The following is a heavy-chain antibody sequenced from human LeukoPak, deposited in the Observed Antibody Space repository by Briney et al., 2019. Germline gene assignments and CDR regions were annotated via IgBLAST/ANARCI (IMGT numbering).Heavy chain of an antibody. CDR2: IRYDGSNK. CDR3: AKDVSTYCSSTSCSLGGDY. CDR1: GFTFSSYG. D-gene: IGHD2-2*01. Sequence: PGGSLRLSCAASGFTFSSYGMHWVRQAPGKGLEWVTLIRYDGSNKYYADSVKGRFTISRDNSKNTLYLQMNSLRAEDTAVYYCAKDVSTYCSSTSCSLGGDYWGQGTLVTVSS. V-gene: IGHV3-30*02. J-gene: IGHJ4*02.